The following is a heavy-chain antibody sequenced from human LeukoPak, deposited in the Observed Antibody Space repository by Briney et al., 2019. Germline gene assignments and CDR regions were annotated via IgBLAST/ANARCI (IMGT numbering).Heavy chain of an antibody. J-gene: IGHJ4*02. V-gene: IGHV1-2*06. CDR2: INHNSGGT. D-gene: IGHD2-21*02. CDR3: ARDRFTLFYGLPDY. CDR1: GYTFSGYY. Sequence: ASVKVSCKASGYTFSGYYMHWGRHAPGEELEWRGRINHNSGGTNYAQKFQGRVTMTRDTSISTAYMELSKLRSDDTAVYYCARDRFTLFYGLPDYWGQGTLVTVSS.